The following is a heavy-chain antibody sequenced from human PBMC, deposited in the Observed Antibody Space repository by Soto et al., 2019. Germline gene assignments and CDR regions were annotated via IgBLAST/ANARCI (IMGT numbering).Heavy chain of an antibody. V-gene: IGHV1-69*12. D-gene: IGHD4-17*01. CDR3: ARDRPRENYGGNYYYHMDV. J-gene: IGHJ6*02. Sequence: QVQLVQSGAEVKKPGSSVKVSCKASGGTFSTYAISWVRQAPGQGLEWMGGIIPIFGTADYAQKFQGRVTITADXSXTXAHXELSSLRSEDTAVYYCARDRPRENYGGNYYYHMDVWGQGTTVTVSS. CDR2: IIPIFGTA. CDR1: GGTFSTYA.